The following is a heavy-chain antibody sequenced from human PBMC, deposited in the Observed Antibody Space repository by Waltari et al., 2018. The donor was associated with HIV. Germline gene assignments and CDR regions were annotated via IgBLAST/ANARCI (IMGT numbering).Heavy chain of an antibody. CDR2: IYYSGRT. Sequence: QLQLQESGPRLVKPSETLSLTCTVSGGSISSSSYYWGWIRQPPGKWLEWIGNIYYSGRTYYNPSLKRRVTISVDTSKNQFSLKLNSVTAADTAVYYCARTVYPVYSSSPYFDYWGQGTLVTVSS. V-gene: IGHV4-39*01. CDR3: ARTVYPVYSSSPYFDY. CDR1: GGSISSSSYY. D-gene: IGHD6-6*01. J-gene: IGHJ4*02.